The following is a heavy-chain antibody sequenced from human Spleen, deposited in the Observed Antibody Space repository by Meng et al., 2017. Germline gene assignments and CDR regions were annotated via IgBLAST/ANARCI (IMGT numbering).Heavy chain of an antibody. D-gene: IGHD3-3*01. J-gene: IGHJ6*02. V-gene: IGHV7-4-1*02. Sequence: ASVKVSCKASGYTFTNYAMNWVRQAPGQGLEWMGWINTNTGNPAYVQGFTGRFVFSLDTSVSTAYLQISSLKAEDTAVYYCARDKSGGYYGMDVWGQGTTVTVSS. CDR1: GYTFTNYA. CDR3: ARDKSGGYYGMDV. CDR2: INTNTGNP.